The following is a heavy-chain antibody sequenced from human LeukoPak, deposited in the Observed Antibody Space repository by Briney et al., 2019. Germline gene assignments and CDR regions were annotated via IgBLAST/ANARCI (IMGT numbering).Heavy chain of an antibody. CDR3: ARQTYYYDSSGYYWQYFQH. Sequence: SETLSLTCTVSGGSISSYYWSWIRQPPGTGLEWIGYIYYSGSTYYNPSLKSRVTISVDTSKNQFSLKLSSVTAADTAVYYCARQTYYYDSSGYYWQYFQHWGQGTLVTVSS. CDR2: IYYSGST. J-gene: IGHJ1*01. V-gene: IGHV4-59*08. CDR1: GGSISSYY. D-gene: IGHD3-22*01.